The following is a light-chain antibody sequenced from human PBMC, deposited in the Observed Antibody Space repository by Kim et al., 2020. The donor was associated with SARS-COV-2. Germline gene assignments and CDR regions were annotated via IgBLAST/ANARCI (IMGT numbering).Light chain of an antibody. CDR1: QSISNY. CDR3: QQSYSTAT. V-gene: IGKV1-39*01. Sequence: SVSVGDRVTITCRASQSISNYLHWYQQKPGKAPRLLIYVTSSLQSGVPSRFSGSGSGTDFALTISSLQPEDCATYYCQQSYSTATFGPGTKVDIK. CDR2: VTS. J-gene: IGKJ1*01.